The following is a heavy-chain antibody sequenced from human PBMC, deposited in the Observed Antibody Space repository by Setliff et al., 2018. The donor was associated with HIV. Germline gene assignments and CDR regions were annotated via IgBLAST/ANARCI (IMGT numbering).Heavy chain of an antibody. D-gene: IGHD1-26*01. J-gene: IGHJ4*02. V-gene: IGHV5-51*01. CDR3: TRRRRAPGIEDLEAY. CDR1: GYRFSSYW. CDR2: IYPGDSDT. Sequence: SLKISCKGSGYRFSSYWIGWVRQMPGKGLEWMGIIYPGDSDTTYSPSFQGQVTISADRSITTAYLQWSSLKASDTAMYYCTRRRRAPGIEDLEAYWGQGTLVTVSS.